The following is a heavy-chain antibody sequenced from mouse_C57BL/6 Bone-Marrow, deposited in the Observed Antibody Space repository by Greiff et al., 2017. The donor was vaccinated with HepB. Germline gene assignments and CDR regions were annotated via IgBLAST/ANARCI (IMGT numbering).Heavy chain of an antibody. CDR1: GYSFTGYF. V-gene: IGHV1-37*01. D-gene: IGHD2-2*01. CDR2: INPYNGDT. J-gene: IGHJ4*01. CDR3: ARRGSTMVTTGGGYAMDY. Sequence: VQLQQSGPELVKPGASVKISCKASGYSFTGYFMNWVKQSHGKSLAWIGRINPYNGDTFYNQKFKGKATLTVDKSSSTAHMELLSLTSEDFAVYYGARRGSTMVTTGGGYAMDYWGQGTSVTVSS.